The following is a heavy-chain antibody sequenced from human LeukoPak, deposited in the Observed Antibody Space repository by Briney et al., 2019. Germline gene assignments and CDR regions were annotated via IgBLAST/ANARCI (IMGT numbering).Heavy chain of an antibody. CDR3: ASSRLNVYGDKDDAFDI. CDR2: IIPIFGTA. D-gene: IGHD4-17*01. J-gene: IGHJ3*02. Sequence: ASVKVSCKASGGTFSSYAISWVRQAPGQGLEWMGGIIPIFGTANYAQKFQGRVTITADESTSTAYMELSSLRSEDTAVYYCASSRLNVYGDKDDAFDIWDQGTMVTVSS. V-gene: IGHV1-69*01. CDR1: GGTFSSYA.